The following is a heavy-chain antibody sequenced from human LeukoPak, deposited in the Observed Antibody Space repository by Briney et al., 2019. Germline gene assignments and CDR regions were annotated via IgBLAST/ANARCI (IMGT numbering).Heavy chain of an antibody. CDR2: INPNSGGT. J-gene: IGHJ4*02. V-gene: IGHV1-2*02. CDR3: ARTYGDSLRDY. D-gene: IGHD4-17*01. CDR1: GYSFTVYY. Sequence: ASVKVSCKASGYSFTVYYMHWMRQAPGQGLEWMGWINPNSGGTNYAQKFLGRVTMTRDTSISTAYLQWSSLKASDTAIYYCARTYGDSLRDYWGQGTLITVSS.